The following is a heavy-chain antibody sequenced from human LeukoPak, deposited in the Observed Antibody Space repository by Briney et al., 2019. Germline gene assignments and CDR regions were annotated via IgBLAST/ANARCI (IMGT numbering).Heavy chain of an antibody. D-gene: IGHD2-2*01. Sequence: ASVKVSCKASGYTFSNYDINWVRQATGQGLEWMGWMNPSSGNTGYAQKFQDRVTMTRNTTISTAYMQLSSLKSEDTAVYYCARGSSCRSMTCPYWFDPWGKGTLVTVSS. CDR2: MNPSSGNT. V-gene: IGHV1-8*01. CDR3: ARGSSCRSMTCPYWFDP. CDR1: GYTFSNYD. J-gene: IGHJ5*02.